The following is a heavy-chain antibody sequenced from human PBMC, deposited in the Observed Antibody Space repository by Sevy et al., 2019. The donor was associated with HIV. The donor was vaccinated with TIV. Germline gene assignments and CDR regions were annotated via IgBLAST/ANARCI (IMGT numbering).Heavy chain of an antibody. CDR1: GYTFTTYR. J-gene: IGHJ4*02. D-gene: IGHD2-15*01. Sequence: ASVKVSCKASGYTFTTYRITWVRQAPGQGLAWMGWVSPHNGDTDYAQKFQGRVTMITDTSTSTAFMELRSPRSDDTALYYCARSYCSGGRCYSLAYWGQGTLVTVSS. CDR2: VSPHNGDT. V-gene: IGHV1-18*01. CDR3: ARSYCSGGRCYSLAY.